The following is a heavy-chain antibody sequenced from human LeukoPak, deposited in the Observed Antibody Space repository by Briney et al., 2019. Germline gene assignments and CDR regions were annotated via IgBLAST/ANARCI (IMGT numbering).Heavy chain of an antibody. CDR2: IYYSGST. Sequence: PSETLSLTCTLSGGSISSYYWSWIRQPPGKGLEWLGYIYYSGSTNYNPSLKSRVTISVDTSKNQFSLKLSSVTAADTAVYYCARGGVVPAAIRGAFDIWGQGTMVTVSS. CDR1: GGSISSYY. J-gene: IGHJ3*02. V-gene: IGHV4-59*01. CDR3: ARGGVVPAAIRGAFDI. D-gene: IGHD2-2*01.